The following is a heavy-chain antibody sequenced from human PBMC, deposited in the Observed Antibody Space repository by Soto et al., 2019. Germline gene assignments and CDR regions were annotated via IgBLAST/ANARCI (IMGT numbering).Heavy chain of an antibody. Sequence: QVQLVESGGGLVQPGRSLRLSCAASGFTFSSYGMHWVRQAPGKGLEWVSVIWYDGSNKYYADYVKGRFTISRDNSKNTLYLQMNRLRAEDTAVYYCARDGVFQLELLTLDYFDYWGQGTLVTVSS. J-gene: IGHJ4*02. D-gene: IGHD1-26*01. CDR2: IWYDGSNK. CDR3: ARDGVFQLELLTLDYFDY. V-gene: IGHV3-33*01. CDR1: GFTFSSYG.